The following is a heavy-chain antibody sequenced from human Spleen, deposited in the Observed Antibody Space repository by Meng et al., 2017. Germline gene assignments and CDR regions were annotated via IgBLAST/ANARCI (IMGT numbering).Heavy chain of an antibody. CDR3: AKEDTSGYYKYFHH. J-gene: IGHJ1*01. CDR1: GFTFDEYA. Sequence: SLMISCAASGFTFDEYAMHWVRQVPGKGLESVSRISWNSGNIEYGDSVKGRFTISRDNAKSSLYLQMNSLRADDTAFYYCAKEDTSGYYKYFHHWGQGTLVTVSS. CDR2: ISWNSGNI. D-gene: IGHD6-19*01. V-gene: IGHV3-9*01.